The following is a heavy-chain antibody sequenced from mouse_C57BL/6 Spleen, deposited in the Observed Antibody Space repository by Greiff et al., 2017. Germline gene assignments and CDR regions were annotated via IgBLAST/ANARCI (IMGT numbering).Heavy chain of an antibody. CDR2: ISSGSSTS. CDR1: GFTFSDYG. Sequence: EVKLVESGGGLVKPGGSLKLSCAASGFTFSDYGMHWVRQAPEKGLEWVAYISSGSSTSYYADTVKGRFTISRDNAKNTLFLQMTSLRSEDTAMYYCARGGTLTFAYWGQGTLVTVSA. CDR3: ARGGTLTFAY. D-gene: IGHD3-3*01. J-gene: IGHJ3*01. V-gene: IGHV5-17*01.